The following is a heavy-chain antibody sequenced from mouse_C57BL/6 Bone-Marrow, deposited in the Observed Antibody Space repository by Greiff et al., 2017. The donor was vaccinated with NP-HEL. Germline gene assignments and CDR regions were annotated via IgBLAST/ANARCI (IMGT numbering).Heavy chain of an antibody. CDR2: ISSGGDYI. CDR3: TREYGNYWYFDV. D-gene: IGHD2-1*01. V-gene: IGHV5-9-1*02. J-gene: IGHJ1*03. Sequence: EVNVVESGEGLVKPGGSLKLSCAASGFTFSSYAMSWVRQTPEKRLEWVAYISSGGDYIYYADTVKGRFTISRDNARNTLYLQMSSLKSEDTAMYYCTREYGNYWYFDVWGTGTTVTVSS. CDR1: GFTFSSYA.